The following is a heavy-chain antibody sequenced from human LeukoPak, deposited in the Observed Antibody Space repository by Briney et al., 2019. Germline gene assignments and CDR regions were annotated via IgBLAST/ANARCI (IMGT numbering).Heavy chain of an antibody. CDR1: GFTFSSYW. CDR3: ARDPQNGYNDYFDY. V-gene: IGHV3-74*01. J-gene: IGHJ4*02. D-gene: IGHD5-24*01. CDR2: INSDGSST. Sequence: GGFLRLSCAASGFTFSSYWMHWVRQAPGKGLVWVSRINSDGSSTSYADSVKGRFTISRDNAKNTLYLQMNSLRAEDTAVYYCARDPQNGYNDYFDYWGQGTLVTVSS.